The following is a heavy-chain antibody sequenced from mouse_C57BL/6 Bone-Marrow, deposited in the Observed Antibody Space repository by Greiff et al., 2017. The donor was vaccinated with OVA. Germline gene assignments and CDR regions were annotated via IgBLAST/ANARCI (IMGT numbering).Heavy chain of an antibody. J-gene: IGHJ4*01. Sequence: EVQRVESVAELVRPGASVKLSCTASGFNIKNTYMHWVKQRPEQGLEWIGRIDPANGNTKYAPKFQGKATITADTSSNTAYLQLSSLTSEDTAIYYCARTIYYGNYVVDYYAMDYWGQGTSVTVSS. V-gene: IGHV14-3*01. CDR3: ARTIYYGNYVVDYYAMDY. CDR1: GFNIKNTY. D-gene: IGHD2-1*01. CDR2: IDPANGNT.